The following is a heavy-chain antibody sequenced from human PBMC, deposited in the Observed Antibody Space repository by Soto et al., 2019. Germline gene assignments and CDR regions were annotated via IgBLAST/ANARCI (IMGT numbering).Heavy chain of an antibody. CDR2: IYWNDDT. CDR1: GSPFSTSGGG. D-gene: IGHD2-15*01. V-gene: IGHV2-5*01. J-gene: IGHJ4*02. CDR3: AHRRRQCSGRSCYSAFDY. Sequence: QITLKESGPTLVKTTQTLTLTCTFSGSPFSTSGGGVGWIRHHPGNALVCLALIYWNDDTRYSPSLTGRLTITKDTYKNQVVLTTTNMDPVDTATYYCAHRRRQCSGRSCYSAFDYWGQGTLVTVSS.